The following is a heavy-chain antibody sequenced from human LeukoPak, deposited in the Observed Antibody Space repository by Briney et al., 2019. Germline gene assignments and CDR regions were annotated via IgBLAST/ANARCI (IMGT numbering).Heavy chain of an antibody. J-gene: IGHJ6*02. D-gene: IGHD2-15*01. CDR1: GFTFSSYS. V-gene: IGHV3-21*01. Sequence: GGSLRLSCASSGFTFSSYSMNWVRQAPGKGLEWVSSISSSSSYIYYADSVKGRFTISRDNAKNSLYLQMNSLRAEDTAVYYCARVRQVVVAATPEDYYYYGMDVWGQGATVTVSS. CDR3: ARVRQVVVAATPEDYYYYGMDV. CDR2: ISSSSSYI.